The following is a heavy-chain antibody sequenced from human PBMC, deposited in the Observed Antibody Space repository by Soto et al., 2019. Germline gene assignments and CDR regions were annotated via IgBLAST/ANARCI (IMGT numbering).Heavy chain of an antibody. Sequence: QVQLVQSGAEVKKPGASVKVSCKASGYTFTSYGITWVRQAPGQGLEWMGWISAYNGNTKNAQKLQGRVTMTTDTSTSTACLELRGLSSDDTVVYYCAGESPPVDFWGQGTLVTVSS. J-gene: IGHJ4*02. V-gene: IGHV1-18*01. CDR3: AGESPPVDF. CDR2: ISAYNGNT. CDR1: GYTFTSYG.